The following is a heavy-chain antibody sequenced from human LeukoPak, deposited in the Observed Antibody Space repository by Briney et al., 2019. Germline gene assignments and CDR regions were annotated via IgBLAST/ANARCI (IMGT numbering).Heavy chain of an antibody. Sequence: GASVKVSCKASGGTFSSYAINWVRQAPGQGLEWMGWISAYNGNTNYARKLQGRVTMTTDTSTSTAYMELRSLRSDDTAVYYCARDSSSGYYPWGQGTLVTVSS. J-gene: IGHJ5*02. V-gene: IGHV1-18*01. CDR3: ARDSSSGYYP. CDR1: GGTFSSYA. D-gene: IGHD3-22*01. CDR2: ISAYNGNT.